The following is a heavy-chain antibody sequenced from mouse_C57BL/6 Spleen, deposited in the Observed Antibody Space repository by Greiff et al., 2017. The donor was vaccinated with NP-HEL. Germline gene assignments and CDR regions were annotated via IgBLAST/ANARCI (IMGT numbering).Heavy chain of an antibody. V-gene: IGHV1-19*01. J-gene: IGHJ4*01. Sequence: EVKLVESGPVLVKPGASVKMSCKASGYTFTDYYMNWVKQSHGKSLEWIGVINPYNGGTSYNQKFKGKATLTVDKSSSTAYMELNSLTSEDSAVYYCARGEVYYGMDYWGQGTSVTVSS. CDR2: INPYNGGT. CDR3: ARGEVYYGMDY. CDR1: GYTFTDYY.